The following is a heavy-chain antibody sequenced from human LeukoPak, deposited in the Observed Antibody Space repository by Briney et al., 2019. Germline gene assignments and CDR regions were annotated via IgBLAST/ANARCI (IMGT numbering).Heavy chain of an antibody. Sequence: GGSLRLSCAASGFTVSSNYMTWVRQAPGKGLEWVSVIYSGGSTYYADSVKGRFTISRDNSKNTLYLQMNSLRAEDTAVYYCARDLGYDSSGYYRTPAYFDYWGQGTLVTVSS. V-gene: IGHV3-53*01. CDR2: IYSGGST. CDR3: ARDLGYDSSGYYRTPAYFDY. D-gene: IGHD3-22*01. J-gene: IGHJ4*02. CDR1: GFTVSSNY.